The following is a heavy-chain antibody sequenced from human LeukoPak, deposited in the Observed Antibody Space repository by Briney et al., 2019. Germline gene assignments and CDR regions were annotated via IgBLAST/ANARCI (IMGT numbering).Heavy chain of an antibody. CDR1: GGSISSSYY. CDR2: IYYSGST. J-gene: IGHJ4*02. CDR3: AGGSWELLGNFDY. V-gene: IGHV4-61*01. D-gene: IGHD1-26*01. Sequence: PSETLSLTCAVSGGSISSSYYWSWIRQPPGKGLEWIGYIYYSGSTNYNPSLKSRVTISVDTSKNQFSLKLSSVTAADTAVYYCAGGSWELLGNFDYWGQGTLVTVSS.